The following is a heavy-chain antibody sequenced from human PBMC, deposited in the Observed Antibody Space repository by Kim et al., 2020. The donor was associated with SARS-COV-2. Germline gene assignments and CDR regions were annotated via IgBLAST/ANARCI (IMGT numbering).Heavy chain of an antibody. J-gene: IGHJ4*02. V-gene: IGHV3-74*01. Sequence: YADAMKCRFTISRDNAKSTLYLQMNSLRAEDTAVYYCARRQFSSGWYYFDYWGQGTLVTVSS. CDR3: ARRQFSSGWYYFDY. D-gene: IGHD6-19*01.